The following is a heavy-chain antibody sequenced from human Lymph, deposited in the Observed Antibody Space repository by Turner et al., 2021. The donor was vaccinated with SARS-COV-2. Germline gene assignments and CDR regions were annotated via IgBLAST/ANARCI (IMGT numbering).Heavy chain of an antibody. D-gene: IGHD1-26*01. J-gene: IGHJ6*02. CDR2: MNPNSGNT. CDR1: GYTFTSYD. CDR3: ARGRYSGGGMDV. V-gene: IGHV1-8*02. Sequence: QFQLVQSGAEVKKPGASVKVSCKAPGYTFTSYDINWVRQATGQGLEWMGWMNPNSGNTGYAQKFQGRVTMTRNTSISTAYMELRSLRSEDTAGYYCARGRYSGGGMDVWGQGTTVTVSS.